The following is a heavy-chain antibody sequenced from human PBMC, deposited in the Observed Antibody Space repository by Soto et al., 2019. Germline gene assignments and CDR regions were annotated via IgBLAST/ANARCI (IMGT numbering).Heavy chain of an antibody. V-gene: IGHV3-30*18. CDR3: AKEWGSGWSWAYNWFDP. CDR2: ISYDGSKK. J-gene: IGHJ5*02. D-gene: IGHD6-19*01. Sequence: QVQLVESGGGVVQPGRSLRLSCAASGFTFSSYGMHWVRQAPVKGLEWVAVISYDGSKKYYADSVKGRFTISRDNSKNTLYLQMNSLRTEDTAVYYCAKEWGSGWSWAYNWFDPWGQGTLVTVSS. CDR1: GFTFSSYG.